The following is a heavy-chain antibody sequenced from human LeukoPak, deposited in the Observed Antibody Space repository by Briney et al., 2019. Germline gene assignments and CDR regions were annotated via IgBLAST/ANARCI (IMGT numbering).Heavy chain of an antibody. Sequence: PGGSLRLSCAASGFTFSSSAMSWVRQAPGKGLEWVSSTSTSSTYIYYADSVRGRFTISRDNAKNSLYLQMNSLRAEDTAVYYCARGSDTKAFDFDCWGQGTLVTVSS. V-gene: IGHV3-21*01. D-gene: IGHD2-15*01. J-gene: IGHJ4*02. CDR3: ARGSDTKAFDFDC. CDR1: GFTFSSSA. CDR2: TSTSSTYI.